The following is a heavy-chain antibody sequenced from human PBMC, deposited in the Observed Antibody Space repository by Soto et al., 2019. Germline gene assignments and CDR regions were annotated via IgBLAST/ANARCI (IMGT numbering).Heavy chain of an antibody. J-gene: IGHJ4*02. CDR1: GGTFSSYA. CDR2: IIPIFGTA. V-gene: IGHV1-69*13. Sequence: SVKVSCKASGGTFSSYAISWVRQAPGQGLEWMGGIIPIFGTANYAQKFQGRVTITADESTSTAYMELSSLRSEDTAVYYCARVPSYYYDSSGPYYFDYWGQGTLVTVSS. CDR3: ARVPSYYYDSSGPYYFDY. D-gene: IGHD3-22*01.